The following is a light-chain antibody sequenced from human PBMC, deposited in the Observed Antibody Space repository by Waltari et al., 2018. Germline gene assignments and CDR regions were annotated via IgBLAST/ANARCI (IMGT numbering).Light chain of an antibody. J-gene: IGLJ2*01. Sequence: QSALTQPASVSGSPGQSITISCTGTSSDVGGYNYVSWYQQHPGKAPKLMIYEVSNRPSGVSERFSGSTSGNTASLTISALPAENAADYYWSSYTSRSTQVFGGGTKLPAL. CDR1: SSDVGGYNY. V-gene: IGLV2-14*01. CDR2: EVS. CDR3: SSYTSRSTQV.